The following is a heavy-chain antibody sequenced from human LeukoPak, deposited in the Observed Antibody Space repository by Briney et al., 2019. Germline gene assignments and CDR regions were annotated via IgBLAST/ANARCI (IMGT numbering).Heavy chain of an antibody. V-gene: IGHV1-69*05. CDR2: IIPIFGTA. D-gene: IGHD6-19*01. J-gene: IGHJ4*02. Sequence: WASVKVSCKASGGTFSSYAISWVRQAPGQGLEWMGGIIPIFGTANYAQKFQGRVTITTDESTSTAYMELSSLRSEDTAVYYCARAEIAVAGSLNPDYWGQGTLVTVSS. CDR1: GGTFSSYA. CDR3: ARAEIAVAGSLNPDY.